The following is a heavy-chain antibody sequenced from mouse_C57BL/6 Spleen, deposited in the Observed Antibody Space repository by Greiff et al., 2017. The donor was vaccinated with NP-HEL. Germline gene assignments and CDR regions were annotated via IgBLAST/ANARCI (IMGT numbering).Heavy chain of an antibody. CDR3: ARKDYYGSSEDY. D-gene: IGHD1-1*01. Sequence: VQLQQSGAELVMPGASVKLSCKASGYTFTSYWMHWVKQRPGQGLEWIGEIDPSDSYTNYNQKFKGKSTLTVDKSSSTAYMQLSSLTSEDSAVYYCARKDYYGSSEDYWGQGTTLTVSS. J-gene: IGHJ2*01. V-gene: IGHV1-69*01. CDR1: GYTFTSYW. CDR2: IDPSDSYT.